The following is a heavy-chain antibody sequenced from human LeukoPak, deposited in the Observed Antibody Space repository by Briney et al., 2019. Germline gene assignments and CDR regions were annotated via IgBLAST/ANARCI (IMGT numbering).Heavy chain of an antibody. CDR2: IWYDGSNK. CDR1: GFIFSSYG. J-gene: IGHJ5*02. Sequence: PGGSLRLSCAASGFIFSSYGMHWVRQAPGKGLEWVAVIWYDGSNKYYADSVKGRFTISRDNSKNTLYLQMNSLRAEDTAVYYCARAALIVVAPAAMDNWFDPWGQGTLVTVSS. V-gene: IGHV3-33*01. CDR3: ARAALIVVAPAAMDNWFDP. D-gene: IGHD2-2*01.